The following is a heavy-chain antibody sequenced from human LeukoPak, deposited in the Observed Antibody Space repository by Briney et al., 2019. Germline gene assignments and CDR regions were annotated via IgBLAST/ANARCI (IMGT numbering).Heavy chain of an antibody. CDR3: ARSRSGYSYDHAAFEI. CDR1: GDSISTYY. V-gene: IGHV4-59*01. D-gene: IGHD5-18*01. CDR2: IDYRGST. Sequence: PSETLSLTCTVSGDSISTYYWSWIRQPPGKGLEWIAYIDYRGSTTHNPSLRSRVTISVDTSRNQFSLKLYSVTAADTAVYYCARSRSGYSYDHAAFEIWGQGTMVTVSS. J-gene: IGHJ3*02.